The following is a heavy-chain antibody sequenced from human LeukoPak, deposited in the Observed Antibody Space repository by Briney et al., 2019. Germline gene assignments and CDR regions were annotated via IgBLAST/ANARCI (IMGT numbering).Heavy chain of an antibody. CDR3: AGGGMAKGKKRLDY. J-gene: IGHJ4*02. CDR1: GGSFSGYY. D-gene: IGHD5-24*01. Sequence: SETLSLTCAVYGGSFSGYYWSWIRQPPGKGLEWIGEINHSGSTNYNPSLKSRVTISVDTSKNQFSLKLSSVTAADTAVYYCAGGGMAKGKKRLDYWGQGTLVTVSS. V-gene: IGHV4-34*01. CDR2: INHSGST.